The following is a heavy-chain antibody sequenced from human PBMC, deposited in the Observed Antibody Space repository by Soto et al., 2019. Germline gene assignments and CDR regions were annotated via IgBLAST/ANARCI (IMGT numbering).Heavy chain of an antibody. CDR2: IYYSGNT. D-gene: IGHD2-8*02. Sequence: PSETLSLTCTVSGGSISSYYWSWIRQPPGKGLEWIGYIYYSGNTYYNPSLKSRVTMSVDTSRNQLLLQLNSVTAADTAVYYCARDKITGLFDYWGQGTLVTVSS. CDR3: ARDKITGLFDY. J-gene: IGHJ4*02. CDR1: GGSISSYY. V-gene: IGHV4-59*01.